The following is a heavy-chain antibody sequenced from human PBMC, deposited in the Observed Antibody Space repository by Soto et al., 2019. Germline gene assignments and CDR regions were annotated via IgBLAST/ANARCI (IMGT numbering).Heavy chain of an antibody. J-gene: IGHJ4*02. Sequence: PGGSLRLSCATSGFTFSSYWMHWVRQAPGKGLVWVSRINSDGSSTSYADSVKGRFTISRDNAKNTLYLQMNSLRAEDTAVYYCARDGFLEWLPYFDYWGQGTLVTVSS. CDR1: GFTFSSYW. CDR3: ARDGFLEWLPYFDY. D-gene: IGHD3-3*01. V-gene: IGHV3-74*01. CDR2: INSDGSST.